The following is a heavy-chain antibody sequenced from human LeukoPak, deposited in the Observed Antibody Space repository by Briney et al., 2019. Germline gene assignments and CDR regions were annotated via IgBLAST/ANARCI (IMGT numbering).Heavy chain of an antibody. CDR1: GFTFSSYG. D-gene: IGHD6-13*01. J-gene: IGHJ1*01. CDR3: AKLPGIAAAGESYFQH. CDR2: ISGSGGST. V-gene: IGHV3-23*01. Sequence: PGGTLRLSCAASGFTFSSYGMRWVRQAPGKGLEWVSAISGSGGSTYYADSVKGRFTSSRENRKNTVYLQMNSLRAEDTAVYYCAKLPGIAAAGESYFQHWGQGTLVTVSS.